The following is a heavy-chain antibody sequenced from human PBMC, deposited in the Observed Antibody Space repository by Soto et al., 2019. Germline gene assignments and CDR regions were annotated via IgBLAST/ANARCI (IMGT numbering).Heavy chain of an antibody. J-gene: IGHJ4*02. CDR3: AKGQQPIDY. D-gene: IGHD6-13*01. V-gene: IGHV3-30*18. CDR1: GFTFSSYG. Sequence: ESGGGVVQPGRSLRLSCAASGFTFSSYGMHWVRQAPGKGLEWVAVISYDGSNKYYADSVKGRFTISRDNSKNTLYLQMNSLRAEDTAVYYCAKGQQPIDYWGQGTLVTVSS. CDR2: ISYDGSNK.